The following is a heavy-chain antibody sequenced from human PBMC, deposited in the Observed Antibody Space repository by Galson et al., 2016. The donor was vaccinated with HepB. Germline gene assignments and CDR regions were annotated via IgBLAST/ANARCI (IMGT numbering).Heavy chain of an antibody. Sequence: SLRLSCAASGFTFSSYGMHWVRQAPGKGLEWVAVIWYDGSNKYYADSVKGRFTISRDNSKNTLYLQMNSLRAEDTAVYYCARDPGLYSASYYTILDYWGQGTLVTVSS. CDR1: GFTFSSYG. CDR2: IWYDGSNK. CDR3: ARDPGLYSASYYTILDY. D-gene: IGHD1-26*01. J-gene: IGHJ4*02. V-gene: IGHV3-33*01.